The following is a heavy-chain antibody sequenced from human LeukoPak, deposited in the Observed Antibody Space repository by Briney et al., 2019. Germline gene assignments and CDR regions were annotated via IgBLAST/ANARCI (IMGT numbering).Heavy chain of an antibody. CDR2: ISRNTGGI. CDR3: AKDEFVASAFTGAFDI. D-gene: IGHD2-8*02. Sequence: GGSLRLSCAASGFTFDNYAMHWVRQAPGKGLEWVSGISRNTGGIGYADSVKGRFTISRDNAKNSLYLQMNSLRAEDMALYYCAKDEFVASAFTGAFDIWGQGTMVTVSS. CDR1: GFTFDNYA. J-gene: IGHJ3*02. V-gene: IGHV3-9*03.